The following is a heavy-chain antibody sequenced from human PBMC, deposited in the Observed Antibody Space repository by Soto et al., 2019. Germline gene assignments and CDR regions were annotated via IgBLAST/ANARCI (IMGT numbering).Heavy chain of an antibody. J-gene: IGHJ6*02. CDR1: GGTFSSYA. Sequence: ASVKVSCKASGGTFSSYAISWVRQAPGQGLEWMGGIIPIFGTANYAQKFQGRVTITADESTSTAYMELSSLRSEDTAVYYCARDGSDCSGGSCYYYYGMDVWGQGTTVTVSS. CDR3: ARDGSDCSGGSCYYYYGMDV. D-gene: IGHD2-15*01. CDR2: IIPIFGTA. V-gene: IGHV1-69*13.